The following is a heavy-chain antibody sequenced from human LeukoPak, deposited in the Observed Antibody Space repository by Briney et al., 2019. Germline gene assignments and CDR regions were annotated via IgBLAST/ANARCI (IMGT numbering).Heavy chain of an antibody. CDR3: AKWGKNYYDSSGYGSD. CDR2: IRNVGNDK. CDR1: GFTFDCCG. D-gene: IGHD3-22*01. Sequence: GGSLRLSCAASGFTFDCCGMHWVRQAPGKGLEWVAFIRNVGNDKYYADSVKGRFFISRDNSKNTLSLQMNSPRAEDTAVYYCAKWGKNYYDSSGYGSDWGQGTLVTVSS. J-gene: IGHJ4*02. V-gene: IGHV3-30*02.